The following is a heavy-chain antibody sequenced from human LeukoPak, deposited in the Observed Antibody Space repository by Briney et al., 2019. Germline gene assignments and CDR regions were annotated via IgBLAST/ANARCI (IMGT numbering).Heavy chain of an antibody. D-gene: IGHD6-13*01. CDR2: ISGLGGSA. V-gene: IGHV3-23*01. CDR1: GFMFNNYA. J-gene: IGHJ4*02. CDR3: ARRGGSSWSSFDY. Sequence: PGGSLRLSCAASGFMFNNYAMNWVRQAPGKGLEWVSGISGLGGSAYYAASVKGRFTISRDNSGDTLFLQLNNLRVKDTAIYFCARRGGSSWSSFDYWGQGTLVTVSS.